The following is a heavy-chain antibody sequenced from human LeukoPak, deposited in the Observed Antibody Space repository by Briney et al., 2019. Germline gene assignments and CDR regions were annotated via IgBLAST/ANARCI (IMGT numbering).Heavy chain of an antibody. V-gene: IGHV4-4*02. CDR1: GGSISSSNW. CDR3: ARVRKYYDISTGYGTHYYFDY. CDR2: IYHSGST. J-gene: IGHJ4*02. D-gene: IGHD3-9*01. Sequence: SGTLSLTCAVSGGSISSSNWWSWVRQPPGKGLEWIGEIYHSGSTNYNPSLKSRVTISVDTSKNQFSLKLSSVTAADTAVYYCARVRKYYDISTGYGTHYYFDYWGQGTLVTVSS.